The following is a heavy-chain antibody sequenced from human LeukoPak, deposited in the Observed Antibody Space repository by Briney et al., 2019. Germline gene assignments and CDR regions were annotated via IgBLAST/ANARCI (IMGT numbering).Heavy chain of an antibody. CDR3: AKDPYYDSSGSTSYYYYMDV. D-gene: IGHD3-22*01. Sequence: GGSLRLSCAASGFTFSNYGMSWVRQAPGKGLEWVSAISGSGDSTYYADSVKGRFTISRDNSENTLYLHMNSLRAEDTAVYYCAKDPYYDSSGSTSYYYYMDVWGKGTTVTISS. J-gene: IGHJ6*03. CDR1: GFTFSNYG. V-gene: IGHV3-23*01. CDR2: ISGSGDST.